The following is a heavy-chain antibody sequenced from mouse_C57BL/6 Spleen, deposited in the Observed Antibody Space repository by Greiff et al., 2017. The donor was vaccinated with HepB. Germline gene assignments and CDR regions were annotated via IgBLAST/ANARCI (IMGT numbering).Heavy chain of an antibody. CDR3: ARGYDYDGDYFDY. CDR1: GYTFTSYW. V-gene: IGHV1-52*01. Sequence: QVQLKQPGAELVRPGSSVKLSCKASGYTFTSYWMHWVKQRPIQGLEWIGNIDPSDSETHYNQKFKDKATLTVDKSSSTAYMQLSSLTSEDSAVYYCARGYDYDGDYFDYWGQGTTLTVSS. D-gene: IGHD2-4*01. J-gene: IGHJ2*01. CDR2: IDPSDSET.